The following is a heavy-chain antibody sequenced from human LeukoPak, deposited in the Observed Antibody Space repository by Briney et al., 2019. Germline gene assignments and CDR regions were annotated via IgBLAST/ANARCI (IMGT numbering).Heavy chain of an antibody. V-gene: IGHV4-59*08. Sequence: SETLSLTCTVSGGSISSYYWSWIRQPPGKGLEWIGYIYYSGSTNYNPSLKSRVTISVDTSKNQFSLKLSSVTAAVTAVYYCARQPGGYGDYYFDYWGQGTLVTVSS. CDR2: IYYSGST. D-gene: IGHD4-17*01. CDR1: GGSISSYY. J-gene: IGHJ4*02. CDR3: ARQPGGYGDYYFDY.